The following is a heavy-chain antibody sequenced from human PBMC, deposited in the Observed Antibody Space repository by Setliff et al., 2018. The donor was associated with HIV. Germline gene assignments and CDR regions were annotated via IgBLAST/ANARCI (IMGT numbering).Heavy chain of an antibody. D-gene: IGHD4-17*01. Sequence: SETLSLTCTVSGVSISSGSYYWSWIRQHPGKGLEWIGYIYYGGSTYYNPSLKSRVTISVDTSKNQFSLKLSSVTAADTAVYYCARQREVYGTVYYYYMDVWGKGTTVTVSS. CDR1: GVSISSGSYY. J-gene: IGHJ6*03. V-gene: IGHV4-30-4*01. CDR3: ARQREVYGTVYYYYMDV. CDR2: IYYGGST.